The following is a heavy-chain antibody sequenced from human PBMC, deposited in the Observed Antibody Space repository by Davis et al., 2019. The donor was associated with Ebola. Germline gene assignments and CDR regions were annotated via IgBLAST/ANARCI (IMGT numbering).Heavy chain of an antibody. CDR2: IYYSGST. Sequence: MPGGSLRLSCTVSGGSVNNGFYYWTWVRQPPGKGLEWIGNIYYSGSTEYSPSLESRLSMSVDTSKNQFSLRLTSVTAADTGTYYCARKGVSGELDYWGRGSLVIVSS. V-gene: IGHV4-61*01. J-gene: IGHJ4*02. D-gene: IGHD3-10*01. CDR1: GGSVNNGFYY. CDR3: ARKGVSGELDY.